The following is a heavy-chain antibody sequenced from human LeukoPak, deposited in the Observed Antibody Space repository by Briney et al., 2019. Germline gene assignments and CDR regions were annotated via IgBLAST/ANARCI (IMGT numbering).Heavy chain of an antibody. V-gene: IGHV1-24*01. D-gene: IGHD6-19*01. CDR3: ATVSIIAVAGTPFDY. CDR1: GYTLTELS. J-gene: IGHJ4*02. Sequence: VASVKVSCKASGYTLTELSMHWVRQAPGKGLEWVGGFDPEDGETIYAQKFQGRVTMTEDTSTDTAYMELSSLRSEDTAVYYCATVSIIAVAGTPFDYWGQGTLVTVSS. CDR2: FDPEDGET.